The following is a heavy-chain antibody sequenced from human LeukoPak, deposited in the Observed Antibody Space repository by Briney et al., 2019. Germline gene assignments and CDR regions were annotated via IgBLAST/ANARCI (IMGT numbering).Heavy chain of an antibody. CDR2: IYYSGAT. V-gene: IGHV4-39*02. CDR1: GDSISNTRYH. D-gene: IGHD6-6*01. Sequence: PSETLSLTCTVSGDSISNTRYHWGWIRPPPGKGLEWIGSIYYSGATYYNPSLKSRVTISVDTSRNHFSLKLSSVTAADTAVYHCAREIVSSVESWGQGSLVTVSS. CDR3: AREIVSSVES. J-gene: IGHJ4*02.